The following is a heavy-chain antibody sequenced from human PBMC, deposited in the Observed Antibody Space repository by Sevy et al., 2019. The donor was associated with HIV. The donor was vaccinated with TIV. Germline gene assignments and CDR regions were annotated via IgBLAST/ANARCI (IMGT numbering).Heavy chain of an antibody. CDR3: ASGRLGYSYFFDY. D-gene: IGHD4-4*01. V-gene: IGHV4-59*01. CDR1: GGSISGFY. CDR2: IHYSGST. J-gene: IGHJ4*02. Sequence: SETLSLTCTVSGGSISGFYWSWIRQPPGKGLEWIGNIHYSGSTTYNPSLKSRVTISLDTSKKQFSLKLSSVAAADTAVYYCASGRLGYSYFFDYWGQGTLVTVSS.